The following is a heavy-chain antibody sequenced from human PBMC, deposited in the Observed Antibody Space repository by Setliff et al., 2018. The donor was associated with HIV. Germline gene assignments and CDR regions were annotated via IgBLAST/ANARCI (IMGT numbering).Heavy chain of an antibody. V-gene: IGHV4-4*02. D-gene: IGHD3-22*01. Sequence: SETLSLTCAVSGGSISSSNWWSWVRQSPGKGLEWIGEIYQSGSTNYNPSLKSRVTISVDKSKNQFSLRLSSVTAADTAVYYCAREGCSYYYDSSGYCFFDYWGQGTLVTVSS. CDR1: GGSISSSNW. J-gene: IGHJ4*02. CDR2: IYQSGST. CDR3: AREGCSYYYDSSGYCFFDY.